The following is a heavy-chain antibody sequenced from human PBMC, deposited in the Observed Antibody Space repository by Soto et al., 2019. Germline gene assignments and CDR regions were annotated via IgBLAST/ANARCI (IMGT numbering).Heavy chain of an antibody. CDR1: DGPISKYY. J-gene: IGHJ4*02. D-gene: IGHD3-10*01. CDR3: ARGEDGWGTYYHKFDY. CDR2: VSDSGSS. V-gene: IGHV4-59*01. Sequence: SETLSLTCTVSDGPISKYYWSWIRRPPGKGLECIGAVSDSGSSNYNPSLKSRVSISLDTSKSQISLELRSVTAADTAVYYCARGEDGWGTYYHKFDYWGQGALVTVSS.